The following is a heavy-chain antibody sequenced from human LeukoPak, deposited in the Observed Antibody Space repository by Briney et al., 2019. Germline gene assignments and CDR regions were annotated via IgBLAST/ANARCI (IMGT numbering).Heavy chain of an antibody. CDR1: GGSFSGYY. CDR3: ARGRAGASGSYIYAFDI. V-gene: IGHV4-34*01. Sequence: SETLSLTCAVYGGSFSGYYWSWIRQPPGKGLEWIGEINHSGSTNYNPSLKSRVTISVDTSKNQFSLKLSSVTAADTAVYYCARGRAGASGSYIYAFDIWGQGTMVTVSS. J-gene: IGHJ3*02. D-gene: IGHD6-13*01. CDR2: INHSGST.